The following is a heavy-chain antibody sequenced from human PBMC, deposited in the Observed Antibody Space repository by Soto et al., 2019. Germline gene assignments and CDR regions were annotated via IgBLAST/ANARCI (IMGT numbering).Heavy chain of an antibody. V-gene: IGHV3-74*01. CDR1: GFTFSNQW. D-gene: IGHD5-12*01. CDR2: ISGDGSVA. CDR3: ARAVANTRNGLDI. J-gene: IGHJ3*02. Sequence: PGGSLRLSCAASGFTFSNQWIHWVRQAPGKGLVWVSRISGDGSVATYADSVKGRFTISRDNAKNTLYLQMNSLRAEDTAVYYCARAVANTRNGLDIWGQGTMVTVSS.